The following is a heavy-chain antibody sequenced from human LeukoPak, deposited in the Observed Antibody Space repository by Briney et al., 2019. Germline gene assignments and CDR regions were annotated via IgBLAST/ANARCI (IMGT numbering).Heavy chain of an antibody. CDR3: ARGPGPKAFDV. J-gene: IGHJ3*01. CDR1: GYTFTGNY. V-gene: IGHV1-2*02. CDR2: INPKNGGT. Sequence: SVKVSCKASGYTFTGNYLHWVRQAPGQGLEWMGWINPKNGGTYYAQNFQGRVTMTRDTSISTAYMELSTLRSDDTAVYYCARGPGPKAFDVWGQGTMVTVS.